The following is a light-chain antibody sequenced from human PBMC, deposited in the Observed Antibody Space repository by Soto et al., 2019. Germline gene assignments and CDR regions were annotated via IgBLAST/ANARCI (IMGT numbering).Light chain of an antibody. J-gene: IGKJ2*01. Sequence: EIVLTQSPGTLSLSPGDRATLSCRASQSVSSSYLAWYQQKPGQAPRLLIYGASNRATDIPDRFSGSGSGTDVTLTISRLEPGDFAVYYCQQYDSPPLYTFGQGTKLEIK. V-gene: IGKV3-20*01. CDR2: GAS. CDR3: QQYDSPPLYT. CDR1: QSVSSSY.